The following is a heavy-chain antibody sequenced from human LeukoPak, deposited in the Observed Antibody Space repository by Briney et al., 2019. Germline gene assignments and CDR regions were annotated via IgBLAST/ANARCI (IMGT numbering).Heavy chain of an antibody. V-gene: IGHV4-39*07. Sequence: SETLSLTCTVSGGSISSSSYYWGWIRQPPGKVLEWVGSIYYSGSTYYNPSLKSRVTISVDTSKNQFSLKLSSVTAADTAVYYCARDWSHAFGYDSSGLRDAFDIWGQGTMVTVSS. D-gene: IGHD3-22*01. CDR3: ARDWSHAFGYDSSGLRDAFDI. J-gene: IGHJ3*02. CDR1: GGSISSSSYY. CDR2: IYYSGST.